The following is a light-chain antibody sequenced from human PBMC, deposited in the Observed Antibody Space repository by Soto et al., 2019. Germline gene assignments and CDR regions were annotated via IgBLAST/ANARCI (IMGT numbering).Light chain of an antibody. V-gene: IGLV3-21*02. J-gene: IGLJ2*01. CDR3: QAWDTSTAHMV. Sequence: SSELTQAPSVSVAPGQTSTIPCGGNNIGGKSVHWYQQKPGQAPVLVISDDSDRPSGIPERFSGSNSGNTATLTITRVEAGDEADFYCQAWDTSTAHMVFGGGTKLTGL. CDR2: DDS. CDR1: NIGGKS.